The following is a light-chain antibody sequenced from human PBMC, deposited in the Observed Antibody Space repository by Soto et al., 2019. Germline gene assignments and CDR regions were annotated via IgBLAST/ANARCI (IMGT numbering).Light chain of an antibody. CDR3: QQRHMWPIT. J-gene: IGKJ5*01. V-gene: IGKV3-15*01. CDR2: GSS. Sequence: EKVMTQSPGSLSVSPGERAALSCRASQSVGSNLAWYQRKPGQAPRLLIYGSSPRATGIPSRFSGSGSGTEFTPTISSLEPEDSAVYYCQQRHMWPITFGQGTRLEIK. CDR1: QSVGSN.